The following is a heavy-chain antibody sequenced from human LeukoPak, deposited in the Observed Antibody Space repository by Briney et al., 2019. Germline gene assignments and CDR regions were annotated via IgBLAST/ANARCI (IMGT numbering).Heavy chain of an antibody. CDR1: GGSFSGYY. J-gene: IGHJ5*02. CDR3: ARRGFVEVPAPRRGEGWFAP. D-gene: IGHD2-2*01. V-gene: IGHV4-34*01. Sequence: SETLSLTCAVYGGSFSGYYWSWIRQPPGKGLEWIGEINHSGSTNYNPSLKSRVTISVDTSKNQFSLKLSSVTAADTAVYYCARRGFVEVPAPRRGEGWFAPGGREPQFPVSS. CDR2: INHSGST.